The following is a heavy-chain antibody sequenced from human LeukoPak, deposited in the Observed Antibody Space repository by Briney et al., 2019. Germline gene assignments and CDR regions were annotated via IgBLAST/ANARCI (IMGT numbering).Heavy chain of an antibody. CDR3: AKSRGVVAATPSFDY. CDR2: ISNSGSTV. D-gene: IGHD2-15*01. V-gene: IGHV3-48*04. CDR1: GFTFSSYS. Sequence: PGGSLRLSCAASGFTFSSYSMNWVRQAPGKGLEWVSYISNSGSTVDYADSVKGRFTISRDNAKNSLYLQMSSLRAEDTAFYYCAKSRGVVAATPSFDYWGQGTLVTVSS. J-gene: IGHJ4*02.